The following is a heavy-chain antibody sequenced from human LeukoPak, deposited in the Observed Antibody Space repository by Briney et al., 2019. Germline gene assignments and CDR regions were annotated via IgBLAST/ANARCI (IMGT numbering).Heavy chain of an antibody. J-gene: IGHJ5*02. V-gene: IGHV1-46*01. CDR2: INPSGGST. CDR1: GYTFTTYY. D-gene: IGHD6-19*01. Sequence: ASVKVSCKASGYTFTTYYMHWVRQAPGQGLEWMGVINPSGGSTSYAQKSQGRITMTRDTSTSTVYVELSSLRSEDSAVYYCASKDSSGWYEEAWGQGTQVTVSS. CDR3: ASKDSSGWYEEA.